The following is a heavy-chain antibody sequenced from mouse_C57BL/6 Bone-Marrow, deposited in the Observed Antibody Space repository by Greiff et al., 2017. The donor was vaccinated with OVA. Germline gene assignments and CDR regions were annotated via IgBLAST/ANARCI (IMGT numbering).Heavy chain of an antibody. CDR3: ARSGSSPWFAY. D-gene: IGHD1-1*01. CDR2: IHPNSGST. V-gene: IGHV1-64*01. CDR1: GYTFTSYW. J-gene: IGHJ3*01. Sequence: QVQLQQPGAELVKPGASVKLSCKASGYTFTSYWMHWVKQRPGQGLEWIGMIHPNSGSTNYNEKFKSKATLTVDKSSSTAYMQLSSLTSEDSAVYYWARSGSSPWFAYWGQGTLVTVSA.